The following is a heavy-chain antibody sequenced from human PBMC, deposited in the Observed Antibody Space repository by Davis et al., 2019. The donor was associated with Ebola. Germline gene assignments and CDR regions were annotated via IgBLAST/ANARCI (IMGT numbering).Heavy chain of an antibody. CDR1: GGSFSGYY. D-gene: IGHD3-22*01. CDR2: IYHSGST. Sequence: SQTPSLTRAVYGGSFSGYYWSWSRQPPGKGLARIGEIYHSGSTNYNPSLKSRVTISVDKSKNQFSLKLSSVTAADTAVYYCAREMKPRGYYDSSGPIDYWGQGTLVTVSS. J-gene: IGHJ4*02. CDR3: AREMKPRGYYDSSGPIDY. V-gene: IGHV4-34*01.